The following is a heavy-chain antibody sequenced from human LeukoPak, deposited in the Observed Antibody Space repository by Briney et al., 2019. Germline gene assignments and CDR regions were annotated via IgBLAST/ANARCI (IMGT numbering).Heavy chain of an antibody. Sequence: GGSLRLSCAASGFTFSSYWMSWVRQAPGKGLEWVANIIQDGSDKYYVDSVKGRFTISRDNDKNSLYLQMNSLRAEDTAVYYCARVRGGYCTSTTCSHGMDYWGQGTLVTVSS. D-gene: IGHD2-2*01. CDR2: IIQDGSDK. CDR3: ARVRGGYCTSTTCSHGMDY. CDR1: GFTFSSYW. J-gene: IGHJ4*02. V-gene: IGHV3-7*01.